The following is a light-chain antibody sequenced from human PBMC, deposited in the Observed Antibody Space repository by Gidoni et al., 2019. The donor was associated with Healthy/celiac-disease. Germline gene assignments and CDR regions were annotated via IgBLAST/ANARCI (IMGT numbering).Light chain of an antibody. V-gene: IGLV2-14*01. CDR3: SSYTSSSL. J-gene: IGLJ3*02. CDR1: SSDVGGYNY. CDR2: DVS. Sequence: QSALTQPASVSGSPGQSITISCTRTSSDVGGYNYVSWYQQHPGKAPKLMIYDVSNRPSGVSNRFSGSKSGNTASLTISGLQAEDEADYYCSSYTSSSLFGGGTKLTVL.